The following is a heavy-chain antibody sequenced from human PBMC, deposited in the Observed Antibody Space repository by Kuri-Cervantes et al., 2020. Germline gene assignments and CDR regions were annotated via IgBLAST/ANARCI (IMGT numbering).Heavy chain of an antibody. CDR1: GGSISSYY. J-gene: IGHJ5*02. V-gene: IGHV4-59*12. CDR3: ARASYCGGDCSPRFDP. D-gene: IGHD2-21*01. CDR2: IYYSGST. Sequence: ESLKISCTVSGGSISSYYWSWIRQPPGKGLEWIGYIYYSGSTNYNPSLKSRVTISVDTSKNQFSLKLSSVTAADTAVYYCARASYCGGDCSPRFDPWGQGTLVTVSS.